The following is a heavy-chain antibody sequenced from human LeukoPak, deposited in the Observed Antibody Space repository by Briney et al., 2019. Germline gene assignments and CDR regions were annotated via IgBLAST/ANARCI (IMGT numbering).Heavy chain of an antibody. V-gene: IGHV3-48*01. Sequence: GGSLRLSCAASGFTFSSYSMNWVRQAPGKGLEWVSYISSSSTIYYADSVKGRFTISRDNAKNSLYLQMNSLRAEDTAVYYCAREELVVNGYFDYWGQGTLVTVSS. J-gene: IGHJ4*02. CDR2: ISSSSTI. CDR1: GFTFSSYS. CDR3: AREELVVNGYFDY. D-gene: IGHD2-8*02.